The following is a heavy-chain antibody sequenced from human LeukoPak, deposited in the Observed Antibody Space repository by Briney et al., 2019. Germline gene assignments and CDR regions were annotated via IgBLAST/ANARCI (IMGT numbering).Heavy chain of an antibody. Sequence: ASETLSLTCTVSGGSISTYYWSWIRQPPGKGLEWIGYIYTSESTNYNPSLKSRVTISVDTSKNQFSLKLSSVTAADTAVYYCARGTVTTFYWFDPWGQGTLVTVSS. CDR3: ARGTVTTFYWFDP. CDR2: IYTSEST. J-gene: IGHJ5*02. CDR1: GGSISTYY. V-gene: IGHV4-4*09. D-gene: IGHD4-11*01.